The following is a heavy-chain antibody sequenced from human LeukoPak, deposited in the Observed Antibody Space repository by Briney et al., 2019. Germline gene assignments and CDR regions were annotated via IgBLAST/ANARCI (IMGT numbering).Heavy chain of an antibody. CDR3: ARGPVKSEIDP. V-gene: IGHV4-31*03. CDR1: GGSISSGGYY. D-gene: IGHD4-23*01. CDR2: IYYSGST. Sequence: SETLSLTCTVSGGSISSGGYYWSWIRQHPGKGLEWIGYIYYSGSTYYNPPLKSRVTISVDTSKNQFSLKLSSVTAADTAVYYCARGPVKSEIDPWGQGTLVTVSS. J-gene: IGHJ5*02.